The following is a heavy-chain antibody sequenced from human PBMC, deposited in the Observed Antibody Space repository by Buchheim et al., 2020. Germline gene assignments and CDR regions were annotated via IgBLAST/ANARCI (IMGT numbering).Heavy chain of an antibody. CDR2: ISSSSSYI. D-gene: IGHD1-14*01. CDR3: ASIFPAELWGGYYYGMDV. J-gene: IGHJ6*02. V-gene: IGHV3-21*01. Sequence: EVQLVESGGGLVKPGGSLRLSCAASGFTFSSYSMNWVRQAPGKGLEWVSSISSSSSYIYYADSVKGRFTISRDNAKNSLYLKMNSLRAEDTAVYYCASIFPAELWGGYYYGMDVWGQGTT. CDR1: GFTFSSYS.